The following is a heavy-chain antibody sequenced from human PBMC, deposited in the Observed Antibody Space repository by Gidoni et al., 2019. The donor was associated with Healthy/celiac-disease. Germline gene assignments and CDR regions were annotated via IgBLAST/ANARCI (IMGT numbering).Heavy chain of an antibody. CDR3: ARGRWFGDLGYFDY. V-gene: IGHV4-34*01. Sequence: QVQLQQWGAGLLKPSETLSLTCAVYGGSFSGSYWSWIRQPPGKGLEWIGEINHSGSTNYNPSLKSRVTISVDTSKNQFSLKLSSVTAADTAVYYCARGRWFGDLGYFDYWGQGTLVTVSS. CDR2: INHSGST. J-gene: IGHJ4*02. CDR1: GGSFSGSY. D-gene: IGHD3-10*01.